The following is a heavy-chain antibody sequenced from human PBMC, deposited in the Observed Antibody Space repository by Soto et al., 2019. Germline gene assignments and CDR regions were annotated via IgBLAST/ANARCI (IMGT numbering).Heavy chain of an antibody. CDR3: ARGRPYGRDV. CDR2: IDSDGSST. CDR1: GFAFTSYW. V-gene: IGHV3-74*01. Sequence: GGSLRLSCASSGFAFTSYWVNFFRQAPGKGLVWVSRIDSDGSSTTYADSVKGRFTTSRDNAKNTLYLQMSSLRVEDTAVYYCARGRPYGRDVWGQGTTGTVSS. J-gene: IGHJ6*02.